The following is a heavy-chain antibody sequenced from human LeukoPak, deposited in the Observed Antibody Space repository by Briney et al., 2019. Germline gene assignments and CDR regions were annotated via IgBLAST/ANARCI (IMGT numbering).Heavy chain of an antibody. Sequence: SETLSLTCTVSGASISSGGYYWSWLRQNPGKGLEWIGYIYYSGSTYYNPSLRNRFTISVDTSKNQFSLKLSSVTAADTAVYYCARSSSWYYFDYWGQGTLVTVSS. V-gene: IGHV4-31*03. J-gene: IGHJ4*02. CDR3: ARSSSWYYFDY. CDR2: IYYSGST. CDR1: GASISSGGYY. D-gene: IGHD6-13*01.